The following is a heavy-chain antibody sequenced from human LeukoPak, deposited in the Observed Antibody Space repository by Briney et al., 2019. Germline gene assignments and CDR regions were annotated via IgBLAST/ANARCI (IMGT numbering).Heavy chain of an antibody. CDR1: GFTFSSYS. Sequence: GGSLRLSCAASGFTFSSYSMNWVRQAPGGGLEWVSYISSLSGTIYYADSVKGRFTISRDNAKNSLYLQMNSLRAEDTAVYYCASVTTVTTLLDYWGQGTLVTVSS. CDR2: ISSLSGTI. J-gene: IGHJ4*02. D-gene: IGHD4-17*01. V-gene: IGHV3-48*01. CDR3: ASVTTVTTLLDY.